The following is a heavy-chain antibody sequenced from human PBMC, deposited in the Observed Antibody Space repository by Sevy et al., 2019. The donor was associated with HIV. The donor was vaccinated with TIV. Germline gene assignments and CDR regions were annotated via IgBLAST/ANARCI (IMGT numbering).Heavy chain of an antibody. CDR1: GGSISSDSYY. CDR2: IYYTGST. CDR3: ARPSSLYYYYAMDV. Sequence: SETLSLTCIVSGGSISSDSYYWGWIRQPPGKGLEWIGSIYYTGSTYYNPSLKSRVTISSDTSNNQFSLRLSSVTAADTALYFCARPSSLYYYYAMDVWPRDHGHRLL. V-gene: IGHV4-39*01. D-gene: IGHD3-10*01. J-gene: IGHJ6*02.